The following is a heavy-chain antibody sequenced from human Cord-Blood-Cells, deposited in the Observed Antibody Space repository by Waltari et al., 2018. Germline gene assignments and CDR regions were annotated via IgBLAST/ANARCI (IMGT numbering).Heavy chain of an antibody. V-gene: IGHV4-34*01. CDR2: INHSGST. D-gene: IGHD2-2*01. CDR1: GGSFSGYY. Sequence: QVQLQQWGAGLLKPSETLSLTCAVYGGSFSGYYWSWIRQPPGKGLEWIGEINHSGSTNYNPSLKSRVTISVDTSKNQFSLKLSSVTAADTAVYYCARGYCSSTSCNWFDPWGQGTLVTVSP. CDR3: ARGYCSSTSCNWFDP. J-gene: IGHJ5*02.